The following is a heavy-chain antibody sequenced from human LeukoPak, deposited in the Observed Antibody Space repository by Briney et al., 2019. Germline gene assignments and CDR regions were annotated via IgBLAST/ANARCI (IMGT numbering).Heavy chain of an antibody. D-gene: IGHD6-13*01. J-gene: IGHJ6*03. V-gene: IGHV4-61*02. CDR1: GGSISSGSYY. Sequence: SQTLSLACTVSGGSISSGSYYWTWIRQPAGKGLEWVGRISTSGSTKYNPSLQSRVTISLDTSKNHFSLRVNSVTAADTAVYYCARETQELHTSSWGLYDSYYYMDVWSKGTAVTVSS. CDR3: ARETQELHTSSWGLYDSYYYMDV. CDR2: ISTSGST.